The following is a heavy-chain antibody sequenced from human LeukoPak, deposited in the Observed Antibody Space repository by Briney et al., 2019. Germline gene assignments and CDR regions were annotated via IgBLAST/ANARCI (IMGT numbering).Heavy chain of an antibody. CDR3: ARTTVTFLNWFDP. D-gene: IGHD4-17*01. J-gene: IGHJ5*02. Sequence: GESLKISCKGSGYSFTSYWIGWVRQIPGKGLEWMGIIYPGDSDTRYSPSFQGQVTISADKSISTAYLQWSSLKASDTAMYYCARTTVTFLNWFDPWGQGTLVTVSS. CDR1: GYSFTSYW. V-gene: IGHV5-51*01. CDR2: IYPGDSDT.